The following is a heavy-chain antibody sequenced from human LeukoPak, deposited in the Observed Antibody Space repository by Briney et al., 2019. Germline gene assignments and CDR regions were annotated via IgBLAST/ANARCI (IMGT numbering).Heavy chain of an antibody. CDR2: ISSSSSYI. V-gene: IGHV3-21*01. Sequence: PGGSLRLSCAASGFTFSSYSMSWVRQAPGKGLEWVSSISSSSSYIYYADSVKGRFTISRDNAKNSLYLQMNSLRAEDTAVYYCARDLVVGATTGDAFDICGQGTMVTVSS. J-gene: IGHJ3*02. CDR1: GFTFSSYS. CDR3: ARDLVVGATTGDAFDI. D-gene: IGHD1-26*01.